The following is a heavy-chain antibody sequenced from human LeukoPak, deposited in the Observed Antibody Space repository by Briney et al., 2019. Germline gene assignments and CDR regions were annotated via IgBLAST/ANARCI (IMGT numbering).Heavy chain of an antibody. CDR3: AKGGHDSSGWPYYYGMDV. D-gene: IGHD3-22*01. V-gene: IGHV3-30*18. CDR2: ISYDGSNK. CDR1: GFTFSSYG. Sequence: LAGGSLRLSCAASGFTFSSYGMHWVRQAPGKGLEWVAVISYDGSNKYCADSVKGRFTISRDNSKNTLYLQMNSLRAEDTAVYYCAKGGHDSSGWPYYYGMDVWGQGTTVTVSS. J-gene: IGHJ6*02.